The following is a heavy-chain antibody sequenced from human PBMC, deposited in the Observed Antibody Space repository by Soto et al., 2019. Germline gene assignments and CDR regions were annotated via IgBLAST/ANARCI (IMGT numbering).Heavy chain of an antibody. CDR2: VSHTGDT. V-gene: IGHV4-59*08. Sequence: QVQLQESGPGLVKPSETLSLTCIVSGASLTGHHWSWVRQSPGKGLEWLGYVSHTGDTHYNPSLKSRGSISVDTSKSQISLKVTSMSAADTAVYYCARTGIAATRYLFYYMDVWGEGTTVTVSS. CDR1: GASLTGHH. CDR3: ARTGIAATRYLFYYMDV. D-gene: IGHD2-15*01. J-gene: IGHJ6*03.